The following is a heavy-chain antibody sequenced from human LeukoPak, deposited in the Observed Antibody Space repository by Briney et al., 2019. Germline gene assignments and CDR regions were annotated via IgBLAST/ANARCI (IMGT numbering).Heavy chain of an antibody. CDR3: AKTKLETEIVVVIAMGFDY. Sequence: GGSLRLSCAASGFTFSSYSMNWVRQAPGKGLEWVSAISGSGGSTYYADSVKGRFTISRDNSKNTLYLQMNSLRAEDTAVYYCAKTKLETEIVVVIAMGFDYWGQGTLVTVSS. CDR1: GFTFSSYS. V-gene: IGHV3-23*01. D-gene: IGHD2-21*01. CDR2: ISGSGGST. J-gene: IGHJ4*02.